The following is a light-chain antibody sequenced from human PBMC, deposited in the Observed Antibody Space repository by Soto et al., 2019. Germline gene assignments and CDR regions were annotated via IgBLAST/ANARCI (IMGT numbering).Light chain of an antibody. J-gene: IGKJ2*01. Sequence: DIVMTQSPDSLAVSLGERATINCKSSQTVLYRSNNKNYLAWFQQKPGQPPKQLIYWASTRESGVPDRFSGSGSGTDFTLTISSLQAEDVAVYYCQQYFSTPYTVGQGTKLEIK. CDR3: QQYFSTPYT. V-gene: IGKV4-1*01. CDR2: WAS. CDR1: QTVLYRSNNKNY.